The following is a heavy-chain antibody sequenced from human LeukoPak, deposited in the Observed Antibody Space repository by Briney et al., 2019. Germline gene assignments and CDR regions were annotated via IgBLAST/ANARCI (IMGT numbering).Heavy chain of an antibody. V-gene: IGHV1-18*01. J-gene: IGHJ5*02. CDR2: MNPNSGNT. CDR1: GYTFTSYD. CDR3: AREGFGFDP. Sequence: ASVKVSCKASGYTFTSYDINWVRQATGQGLEWMGWMNPNSGNTNYAQKLQGRVTMTTDTSTSTAYMELRSLRSDDTAVYYCAREGFGFDPWGQGTLVTVSS.